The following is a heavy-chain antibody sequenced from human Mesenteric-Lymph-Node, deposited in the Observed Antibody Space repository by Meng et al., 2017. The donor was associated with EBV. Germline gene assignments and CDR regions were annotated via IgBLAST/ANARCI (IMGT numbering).Heavy chain of an antibody. D-gene: IGHD3-10*01. Sequence: QVQLQESGPGLVKPSGTLSLNCAVSGGFVSSTSYYWSWIRQPPGKRLEWIGYVYYSGSTNYNPSLKSRVTISVDTSKNQFSLNLYSVTAADTAVYYCARENPARGNWFDPWGQGALVTVSS. CDR1: GGFVSSTSYY. V-gene: IGHV4-61*01. J-gene: IGHJ5*02. CDR3: ARENPARGNWFDP. CDR2: VYYSGST.